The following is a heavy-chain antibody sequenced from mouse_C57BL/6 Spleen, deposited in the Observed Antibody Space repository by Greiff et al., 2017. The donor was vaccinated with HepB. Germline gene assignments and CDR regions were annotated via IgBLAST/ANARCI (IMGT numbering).Heavy chain of an antibody. CDR1: GYTFTSYW. J-gene: IGHJ2*01. CDR3: AKEWYFDY. V-gene: IGHV1-50*01. CDR2: IDPDDSYT. Sequence: QVQLQQPGAELVKPGASVKLSCKASGYTFTSYWLQWVKQRPGQGLEWVGEIDPDDSYTNYNQKFKDKATVTVDTSSSTAYMQLSSLTSEDSAVYYCAKEWYFDYWGQGTTRTVSS. D-gene: IGHD1-3*01.